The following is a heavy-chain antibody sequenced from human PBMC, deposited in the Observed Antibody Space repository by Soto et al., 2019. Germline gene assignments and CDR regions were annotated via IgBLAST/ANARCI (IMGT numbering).Heavy chain of an antibody. CDR1: GLTFSSNA. CDR2: ISDSGGST. V-gene: IGHV3-23*01. CDR3: AKESSGY. Sequence: EVQLLESGGGLVQPGGSLRLSCAASGLTFSSNAMSWVRQAPGKGLEWVSTISDSGGSTYYAASIKGRFTISRDNSKNTHYMQMNSLTAEDTVVYYSAKESSGYWGQGPVVPVSS. D-gene: IGHD3-10*01. J-gene: IGHJ4*02.